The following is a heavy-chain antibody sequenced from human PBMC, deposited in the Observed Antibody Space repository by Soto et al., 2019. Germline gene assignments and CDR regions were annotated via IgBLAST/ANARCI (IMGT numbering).Heavy chain of an antibody. J-gene: IGHJ6*02. CDR2: INPNSGGA. CDR1: GYTFTGYY. V-gene: IGHV1-2*04. CDR3: ARGQPQFYDGMDV. Sequence: QVQLVQSGAEMKKPGASVKVTCKASGYTFTGYYIHWVRQAPGQGLEWMGWINPNSGGANYAQRFQGWVTMTRDTSSITAYMELTRLKYDDTAVYFCARGQPQFYDGMDVWGQGTTVTVSS.